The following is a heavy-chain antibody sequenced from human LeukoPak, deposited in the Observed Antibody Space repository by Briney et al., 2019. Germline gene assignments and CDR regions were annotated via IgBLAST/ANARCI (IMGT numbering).Heavy chain of an antibody. CDR2: IDWDDDK. J-gene: IGHJ4*02. V-gene: IGHV2-70*11. CDR1: GFSLSTSGMC. CDR3: ARISRGGSYYKYFDY. D-gene: IGHD3-10*01. Sequence: SGPALVKPTQTLTLTCTFSGFSLSTSGMCVSWIRQPPGKALEWLARIDWDDDKYYSTSLKTRLTISKDTSKNQVVLTMTNMDPVDTATYYCARISRGGSYYKYFDYWGQGTLVTVSS.